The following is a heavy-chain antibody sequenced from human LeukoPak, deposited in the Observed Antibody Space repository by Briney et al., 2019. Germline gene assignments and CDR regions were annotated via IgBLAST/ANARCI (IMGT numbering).Heavy chain of an antibody. J-gene: IGHJ6*03. Sequence: PSETLCLTCTVSGGSISSGSYYWSWIRQPAGKGLEWIGRIYTSGSTNYNPSLKSRVTISVDTSKNQFSLKLSSVTAADTAVYYCAREYCSSTSCYYYYYYYMDVWGKGTTVTISS. CDR2: IYTSGST. CDR3: AREYCSSTSCYYYYYYYMDV. V-gene: IGHV4-61*02. CDR1: GGSISSGSYY. D-gene: IGHD2-2*01.